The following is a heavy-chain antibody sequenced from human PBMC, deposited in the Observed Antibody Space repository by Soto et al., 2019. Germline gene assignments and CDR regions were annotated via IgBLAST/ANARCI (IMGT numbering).Heavy chain of an antibody. D-gene: IGHD2-2*02. CDR2: IYSSGST. J-gene: IGHJ6*02. V-gene: IGHV4-61*01. CDR3: ARFVRSCSGTTCYTRADV. Sequence: QVQLQESGPRLVKPSETVSLTCTVSGGSVSSDTHYWSWIRLPPGKRLEWIGFIYSSGSTNYNPSFKSRVTMSVDTSKNQFSLKLRSVIVADTAVYHCARFVRSCSGTTCYTRADVWGQGTTVSVSS. CDR1: GGSVSSDTHY.